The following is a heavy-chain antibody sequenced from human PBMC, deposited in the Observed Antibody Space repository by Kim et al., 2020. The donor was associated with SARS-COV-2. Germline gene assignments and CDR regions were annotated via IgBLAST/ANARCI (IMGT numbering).Heavy chain of an antibody. V-gene: IGHV3-9*01. CDR3: AKDIVATIDGDHFDY. CDR2: ISWNSGSI. CDR1: GFTFDDYA. Sequence: GGSLRLSCAASGFTFDDYAMHWVRQAPGKGLEWVSGISWNSGSIGYADSVKGRFTISRDNAKNSLYLQMNSLRAEDTALYYCAKDIVATIDGDHFDYWGQGTLVTVSS. J-gene: IGHJ4*02. D-gene: IGHD5-12*01.